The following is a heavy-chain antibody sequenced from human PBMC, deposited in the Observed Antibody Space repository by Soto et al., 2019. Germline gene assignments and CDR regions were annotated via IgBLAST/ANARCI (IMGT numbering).Heavy chain of an antibody. D-gene: IGHD2-2*01. V-gene: IGHV3-30*18. Sequence: GSLRLSCAASGFTFSSYGMHWVRQAPGKGLEWVAVISYDGSNKYYADSVKGRFTISRDNSKNTLYLQMNSLRAEDTAVYYCAKDKVVVVPAAMYAFDIWGQGTMVTVSS. J-gene: IGHJ3*02. CDR3: AKDKVVVVPAAMYAFDI. CDR1: GFTFSSYG. CDR2: ISYDGSNK.